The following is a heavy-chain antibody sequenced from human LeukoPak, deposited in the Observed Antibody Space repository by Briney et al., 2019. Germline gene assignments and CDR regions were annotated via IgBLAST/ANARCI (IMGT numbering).Heavy chain of an antibody. CDR2: ISYDGSNK. D-gene: IGHD5-18*01. CDR1: GFTFSSYA. CDR3: AKGKPGYSYGRNYFDY. Sequence: GGSLRLSCAASGFTFSSYAMSWVRQAPGKGLEWVAVISYDGSNKYYADSVKGRFTISRDNSKNTLYLQMNSLRAEDTAVYYCAKGKPGYSYGRNYFDYWGQGTLVTVSS. V-gene: IGHV3-30*18. J-gene: IGHJ4*02.